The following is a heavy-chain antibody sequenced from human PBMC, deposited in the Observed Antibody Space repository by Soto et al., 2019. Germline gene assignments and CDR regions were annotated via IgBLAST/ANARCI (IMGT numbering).Heavy chain of an antibody. J-gene: IGHJ5*02. CDR1: GYTFTSYA. Sequence: QVQLVQSGAEVKKPGASVKVSCKASGYTFTSYAMHWVRQAPGQRLEWMGWINAGNGNTKYSQKFQGRVTITRDTSASTAYMELSRLSSADTAVNYCAREIGDGTTPGRWFDPWGQGTQVTFSS. CDR2: INAGNGNT. CDR3: AREIGDGTTPGRWFDP. D-gene: IGHD1-7*01. V-gene: IGHV1-3*01.